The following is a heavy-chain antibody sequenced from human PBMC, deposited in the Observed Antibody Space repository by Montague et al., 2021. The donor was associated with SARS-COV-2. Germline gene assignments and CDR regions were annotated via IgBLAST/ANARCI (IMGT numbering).Heavy chain of an antibody. Sequence: SETLSLTCTVSGGSISSYYWSWIRQPAGKGLEWIGRIYTSGSTNYNPSLKSRVTMSVDTSKYQFSLKLSSVTAADTAVYYCARDLIVYDYVWGSYRPYGMDVWGQGTTVTVSS. CDR2: IYTSGST. D-gene: IGHD3-16*02. CDR1: GGSISSYY. V-gene: IGHV4-4*07. CDR3: ARDLIVYDYVWGSYRPYGMDV. J-gene: IGHJ6*02.